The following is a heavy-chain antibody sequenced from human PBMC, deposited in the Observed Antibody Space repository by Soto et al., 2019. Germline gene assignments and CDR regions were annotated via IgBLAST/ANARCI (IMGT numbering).Heavy chain of an antibody. CDR3: ARGPRIAAAVVERFDY. V-gene: IGHV1-3*01. Sequence: GESLKISCKGSGYSFTSYWIGWVRRAPGQRLEWMGWINAGNGNTKYSQKFKGRVTITRDTSASTAYMELSSLRSEDTAVYYCARGPRIAAAVVERFDYWGQGTLVTVSS. D-gene: IGHD6-13*01. J-gene: IGHJ4*02. CDR1: GYSFTSYW. CDR2: INAGNGNT.